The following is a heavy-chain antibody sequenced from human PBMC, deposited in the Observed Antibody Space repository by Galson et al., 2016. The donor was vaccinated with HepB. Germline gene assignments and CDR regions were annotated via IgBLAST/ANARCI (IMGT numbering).Heavy chain of an antibody. D-gene: IGHD6-19*01. CDR3: VKSPWLGFDC. CDR2: ISISGGTT. J-gene: IGHJ4*02. CDR1: GFTFSSYA. V-gene: IGHV3-23*01. Sequence: SLRLSCAASGFTFSSYAMSWVRQAPGKGLEWVSGISISGGTTYYAASVKGRFTISRDNAKNPLSLQMNSLKAEDTATYYCVKSPWLGFDCWGQGTLVTVSS.